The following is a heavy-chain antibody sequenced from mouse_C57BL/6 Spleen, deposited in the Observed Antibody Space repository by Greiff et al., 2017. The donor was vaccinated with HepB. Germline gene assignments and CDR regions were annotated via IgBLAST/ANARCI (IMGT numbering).Heavy chain of an antibody. V-gene: IGHV1-75*01. CDR1: GYTFTDYY. J-gene: IGHJ2*01. CDR2: IFPGSGST. CDR3: ARSKYSNYVDFDY. D-gene: IGHD2-5*01. Sequence: QVQLKESGPELVKPGASVKISCKASGYTFTDYYINWVKQRPGQGLEWIGWIFPGSGSTYYNEKFKGKATLTVDKSSSTAYMLLSSLTSEDSAVYVCARSKYSNYVDFDYWGQGTTLTVSS.